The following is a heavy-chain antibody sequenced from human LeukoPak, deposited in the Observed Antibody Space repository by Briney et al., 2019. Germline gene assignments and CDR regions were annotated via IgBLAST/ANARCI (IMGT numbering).Heavy chain of an antibody. CDR1: GFTFSNYW. V-gene: IGHV3-74*01. CDR2: VSGDGSST. Sequence: GSLRLSCAASGFTFSNYWMHWARQAPGKGLVWVSRVSGDGSSTNYADSVKGRFTISRDNAKNTLYLQMNSLRAEDTAMYYCASSFDDFWQWGQGTMVTVSS. CDR3: ASSFDDFWQ. D-gene: IGHD3-3*01. J-gene: IGHJ3*01.